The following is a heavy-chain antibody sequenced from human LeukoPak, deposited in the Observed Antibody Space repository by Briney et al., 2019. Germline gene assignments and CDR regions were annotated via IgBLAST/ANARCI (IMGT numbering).Heavy chain of an antibody. D-gene: IGHD3-10*01. CDR1: GFTFSSYW. Sequence: GGSLRLSCAASGFTFSSYWMHWVRQAPGKGLVWVSRTNSDGSSTSYAGSVKGRFTISRDNAKNTLYLQMNSLRAGDTAVYYCARNLYSVVRDFDDWGQGTLVTVSS. CDR3: ARNLYSVVRDFDD. V-gene: IGHV3-74*01. J-gene: IGHJ4*02. CDR2: TNSDGSST.